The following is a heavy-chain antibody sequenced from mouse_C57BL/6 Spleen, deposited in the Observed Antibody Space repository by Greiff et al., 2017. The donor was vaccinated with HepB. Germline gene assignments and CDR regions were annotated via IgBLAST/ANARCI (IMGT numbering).Heavy chain of an antibody. Sequence: VQLQQPGTELVKPGASVKLSCKASGYTFNSYWMHWVKQRPGQGLEWIGNINPSNGGTNYNEKFKSKATLTVDKSSSTAYMQLSSLTSEDSAVYYCAREVVYGSSYLYAMDYWGQGTSVTVSS. CDR1: GYTFNSYW. V-gene: IGHV1-53*01. CDR2: INPSNGGT. D-gene: IGHD1-1*01. J-gene: IGHJ4*01. CDR3: AREVVYGSSYLYAMDY.